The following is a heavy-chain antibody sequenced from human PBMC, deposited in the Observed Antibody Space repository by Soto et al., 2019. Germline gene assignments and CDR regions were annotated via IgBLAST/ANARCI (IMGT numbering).Heavy chain of an antibody. CDR2: IYHTGTT. J-gene: IGHJ4*02. CDR3: ARAVYYYDSSGYYRYFDY. D-gene: IGHD3-22*01. V-gene: IGHV4-4*02. Sequence: PSETLSLTCAVSGDSISSSNWWSWVRQPPGKGLEWIGDIYHTGTTTYNPSLKSRVTMSVDKSKNQFSLKLSSVTAADTAVYYCARAVYYYDSSGYYRYFDYWGQGTLVTVSS. CDR1: GDSISSSNW.